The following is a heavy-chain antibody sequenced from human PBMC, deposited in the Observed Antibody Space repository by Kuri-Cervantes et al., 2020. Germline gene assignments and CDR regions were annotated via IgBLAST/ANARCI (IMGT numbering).Heavy chain of an antibody. V-gene: IGHV3-74*01. J-gene: IGHJ4*02. Sequence: GGSLRLSCAASGFTFDDYAMHWVRQAPGKGLEWVSRINSDGSSTSYADSVKGRFTISRDNAKNTLYLQMNSLRAEDTAVYYCASGYYDILTGYSWTYYFDYWGQGTLVTVSS. CDR1: GFTFDDYA. CDR2: INSDGSST. CDR3: ASGYYDILTGYSWTYYFDY. D-gene: IGHD3-9*01.